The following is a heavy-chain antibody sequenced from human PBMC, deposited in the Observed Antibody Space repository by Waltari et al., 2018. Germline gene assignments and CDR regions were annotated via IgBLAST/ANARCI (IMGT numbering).Heavy chain of an antibody. CDR2: RDHSWIT. Sequence: QVQLQESGPGLVKPSETLSLTCTVSGYSISSGYYWGWIRQPPGKGLEWSGSRDHSWITDYNPSLKSRVTRSVDTAKNRFSLKLGCVTAADTAVYYCAREGEYSIAAAGSACWGQGTLVTVSS. CDR3: AREGEYSIAAAGSAC. J-gene: IGHJ4*02. CDR1: GYSISSGYY. V-gene: IGHV4-38-2*02. D-gene: IGHD6-13*01.